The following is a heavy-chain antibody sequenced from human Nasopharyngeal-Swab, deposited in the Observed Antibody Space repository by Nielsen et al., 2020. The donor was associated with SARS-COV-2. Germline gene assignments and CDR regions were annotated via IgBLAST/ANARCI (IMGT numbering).Heavy chain of an antibody. Sequence: ASVQVSCKVSGYTLTELSMHWVRQAPGKGLEWMGGFDPEDGETQYAQKFQGRVTMTEDTSTDPAYMELSSLRSEDTAVYYCATAPAVLRATVTTAYYYYYGMDVWGQGTTVTVSS. CDR2: FDPEDGET. D-gene: IGHD4-17*01. CDR1: GYTLTELS. J-gene: IGHJ6*02. V-gene: IGHV1-24*01. CDR3: ATAPAVLRATVTTAYYYYYGMDV.